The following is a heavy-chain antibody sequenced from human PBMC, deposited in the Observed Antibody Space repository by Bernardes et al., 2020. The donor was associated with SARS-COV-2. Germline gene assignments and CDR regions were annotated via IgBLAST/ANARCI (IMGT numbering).Heavy chain of an antibody. D-gene: IGHD6-13*01. CDR2: ISSSSSYL. Sequence: GGSLRLSCAASGFTFSSYSMNWVRQAPGTGLEWVSSISSSSSYLYYADSVKGRFTISRDNAKNSLYLQMNSLRAEDTAVYYCARAGIAGYDYWGQGTLVTVSS. CDR1: GFTFSSYS. V-gene: IGHV3-21*01. CDR3: ARAGIAGYDY. J-gene: IGHJ4*02.